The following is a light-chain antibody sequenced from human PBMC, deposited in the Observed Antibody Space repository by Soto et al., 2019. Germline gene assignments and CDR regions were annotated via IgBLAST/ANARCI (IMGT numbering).Light chain of an antibody. J-gene: IGKJ4*01. V-gene: IGKV1-5*03. CDR2: KAS. Sequence: DIQMTQSPSTLSASVGDRVTITCRASQSISSWLAWYQQKPGKAPNFLIYKASSLASGVPSRFSGSGSGTEITLTISSLQPDDSATYYCQQYKSYPVTFGGGTKVEIK. CDR3: QQYKSYPVT. CDR1: QSISSW.